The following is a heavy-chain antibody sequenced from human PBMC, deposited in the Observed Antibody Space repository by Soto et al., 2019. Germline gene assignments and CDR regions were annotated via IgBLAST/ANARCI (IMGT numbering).Heavy chain of an antibody. CDR3: AKDPIVVVVAATLGAFDI. V-gene: IGHV3-23*01. CDR2: ISGSGGST. CDR1: GLTFSSYA. Sequence: GGSLRLSCAASGLTFSSYAMSWVRQAPGKGLEWVSAISGSGGSTYYADSVKGRFTISRDNSKNTLYLQMNSLRAEDTAVYYCAKDPIVVVVAATLGAFDIWGQGTMVTVSS. J-gene: IGHJ3*02. D-gene: IGHD2-15*01.